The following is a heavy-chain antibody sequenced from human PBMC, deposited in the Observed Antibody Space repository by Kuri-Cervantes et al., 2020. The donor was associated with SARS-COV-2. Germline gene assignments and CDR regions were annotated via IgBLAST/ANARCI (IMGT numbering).Heavy chain of an antibody. V-gene: IGHV4-34*01. CDR1: GGSFSGYY. D-gene: IGHD3-9*01. Sequence: SETLSLTCAVYGGSFSGYYWSWIRQPPGKGLEWIGEINHSGSTNYNPSLKSRVTIPVDTSKNQFSLKLSSVTAADTAVYYCARGRRYSLPGGLDYWGQGTLVTVSS. CDR3: ARGRRYSLPGGLDY. CDR2: INHSGST. J-gene: IGHJ4*02.